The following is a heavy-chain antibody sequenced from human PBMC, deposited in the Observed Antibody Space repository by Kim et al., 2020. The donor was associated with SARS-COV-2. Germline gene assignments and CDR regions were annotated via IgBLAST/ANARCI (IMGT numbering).Heavy chain of an antibody. CDR1: GGSISSYY. CDR2: IYYSGST. V-gene: IGHV4-59*08. CDR3: ARQSCSSTSCYRFDY. D-gene: IGHD2-2*01. J-gene: IGHJ4*02. Sequence: SETLSLTCTVSGGSISSYYWSWIRQPPGKGLEWIGYIYYSGSTNYNPSLKSRVTISVDTSKNQFSLKLSSVTAADTAVYYCARQSCSSTSCYRFDYWGQGTLVTVSS.